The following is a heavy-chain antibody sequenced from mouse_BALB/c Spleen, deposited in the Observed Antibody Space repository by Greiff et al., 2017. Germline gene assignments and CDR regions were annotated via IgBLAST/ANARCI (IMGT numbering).Heavy chain of an antibody. CDR1: GFTFSSYA. J-gene: IGHJ4*01. CDR3: ATMITKGYYAMDY. Sequence: EVQGVESGGGLVKPGGSLKLSCAASGFTFSSYAMSWVRQTPEKRLEWVASISSGGSTYYPDSVKGRFTIPRDNARNILYLQMSSLRSEDTAMYYCATMITKGYYAMDYWGQGTSVTVSS. D-gene: IGHD2-4*01. CDR2: ISSGGST. V-gene: IGHV5-6-5*01.